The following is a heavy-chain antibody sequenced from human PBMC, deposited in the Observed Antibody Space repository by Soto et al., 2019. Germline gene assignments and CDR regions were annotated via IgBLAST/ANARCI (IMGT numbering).Heavy chain of an antibody. CDR3: AHRQRTVYFDY. V-gene: IGHV2-5*02. Sequence: QITLKESGPTLVKPAQTLTLTCTFSGFSLSTSGVGVGWIRQPPGKALEWLALTYWDDDKRYSPSLKSRLTITKDTSKNQVVLTMTNMDPVDTATYYCAHRQRTVYFDYWGQGTLVTVSS. J-gene: IGHJ4*02. CDR2: TYWDDDK. CDR1: GFSLSTSGVG. D-gene: IGHD4-17*01.